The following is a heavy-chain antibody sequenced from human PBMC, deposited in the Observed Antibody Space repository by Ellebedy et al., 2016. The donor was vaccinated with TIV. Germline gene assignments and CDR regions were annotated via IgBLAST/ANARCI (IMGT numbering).Heavy chain of an antibody. CDR2: IDYSGST. D-gene: IGHD3-10*01. J-gene: IGHJ4*02. V-gene: IGHV4-59*01. CDR3: AREYGSGMGIDY. Sequence: MPSETLSLTCTVSGGSISSYYWTWFRQPPGKGLEWIGHIDYSGSTNYNPSLKSRVTISVHTSKNQFSLKLSSVTAADTAVYYCAREYGSGMGIDYWGQGTLVTVSS. CDR1: GGSISSYY.